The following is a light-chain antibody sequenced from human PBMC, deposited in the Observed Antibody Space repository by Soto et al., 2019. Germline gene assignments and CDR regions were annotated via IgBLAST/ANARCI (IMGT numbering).Light chain of an antibody. CDR3: AAWDDSLNGLYV. CDR1: SSNIGTNT. CDR2: SNN. J-gene: IGLJ1*01. Sequence: QSVLTQPPSASGTPGQGVTISCSGSSSNIGTNTVNWYQQLPGAAPKLLIFSNNQRPSGVPDRFSGSKSGTSASLAISGLQSEDEADYYCAAWDDSLNGLYVFGTGTKLTVL. V-gene: IGLV1-44*01.